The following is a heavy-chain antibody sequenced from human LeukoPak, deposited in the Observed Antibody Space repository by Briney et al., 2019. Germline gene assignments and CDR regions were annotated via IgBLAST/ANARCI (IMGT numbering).Heavy chain of an antibody. Sequence: PGGSLRLSCAASGFTFSRFWVNWVRQAPGRGLEWVANIDQSGGRNNYVDSVKGRFTISRDNAKNSLFLEMSSLRADDTAVYFCARDVEGGTFDIWGQGTMVTVSS. D-gene: IGHD3-16*01. CDR2: IDQSGGRN. J-gene: IGHJ3*02. CDR3: ARDVEGGTFDI. CDR1: GFTFSRFW. V-gene: IGHV3-7*05.